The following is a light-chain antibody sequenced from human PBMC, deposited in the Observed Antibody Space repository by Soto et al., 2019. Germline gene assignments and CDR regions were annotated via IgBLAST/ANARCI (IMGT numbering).Light chain of an antibody. CDR2: SAT. CDR3: QQFKSYPLT. CDR1: QGINRY. V-gene: IGKV1-9*01. J-gene: IGKJ4*01. Sequence: DVQLTQSPSFLSASVGDRVIITCRASQGINRYLGWYQQKPGKAPNLLIYSATTLQSGVPLRFSGSVSWTEFTLTISSLQPEDFATYYCQQFKSYPLTFGGGTKVEIK.